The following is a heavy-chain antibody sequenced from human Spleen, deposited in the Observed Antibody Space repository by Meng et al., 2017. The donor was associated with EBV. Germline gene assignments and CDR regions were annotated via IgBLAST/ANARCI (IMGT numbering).Heavy chain of an antibody. Sequence: QVQLVQSGAEVKKPGSSVKVSCKPSGGTFSNYEFSWVRQAPGQGLEWMGEIIPIFGAPNYAQKFQDRITFTADESTNTAYMELSSLRSEDTAVYYCARTAVTGTSAFDPWGQGTLVTVSS. D-gene: IGHD4-17*01. CDR3: ARTAVTGTSAFDP. CDR2: IIPIFGAP. V-gene: IGHV1-69*01. J-gene: IGHJ5*02. CDR1: GGTFSNYE.